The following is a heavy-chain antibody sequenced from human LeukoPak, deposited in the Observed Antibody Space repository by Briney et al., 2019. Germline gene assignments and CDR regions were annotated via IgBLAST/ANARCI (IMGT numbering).Heavy chain of an antibody. CDR1: GGTFSSYA. Sequence: ASVKVSCKASGGTFSSYAISWVRQAPGQGLEWMGRIIPILGIANYAQKFQGRVTINADKSTSTAYMELSSLRSEDTAVYYCARHPTGNSGYWGQGTLVTVSS. CDR2: IIPILGIA. J-gene: IGHJ4*02. V-gene: IGHV1-69*04. D-gene: IGHD3-10*01. CDR3: ARHPTGNSGY.